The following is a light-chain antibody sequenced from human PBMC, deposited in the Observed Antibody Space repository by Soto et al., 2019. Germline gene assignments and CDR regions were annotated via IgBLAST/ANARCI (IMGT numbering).Light chain of an antibody. V-gene: IGKV1-9*01. J-gene: IGKJ4*01. CDR3: QQANSYPLT. CDR2: TAS. CDR1: QGISSN. Sequence: DLQLTQSPSFLSASVGDRVTITCRASQGISSNVAWYQLKPGKAPNLLIYTASTLQSGVPSRFSGSGSGTEFTLTISSLQPEDSATYYCQQANSYPLTFGGGTKVEIK.